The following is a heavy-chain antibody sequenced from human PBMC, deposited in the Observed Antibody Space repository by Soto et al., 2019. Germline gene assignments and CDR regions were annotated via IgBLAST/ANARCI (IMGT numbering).Heavy chain of an antibody. V-gene: IGHV1-18*01. CDR1: CYTFTTYG. D-gene: IGHD3-10*01. CDR3: VREEEVLRGVVSLAY. CDR2: ISAYYGST. Sequence: ASVKVSCRASCYTFTTYGLSWVRQAPGQGLEWMGWISAYYGSTNYAQKLQGRATMTTDTPTSTAYMELRSLRSDDTAVYYCVREEEVLRGVVSLAYCGLGSLDTVSS. J-gene: IGHJ4*02.